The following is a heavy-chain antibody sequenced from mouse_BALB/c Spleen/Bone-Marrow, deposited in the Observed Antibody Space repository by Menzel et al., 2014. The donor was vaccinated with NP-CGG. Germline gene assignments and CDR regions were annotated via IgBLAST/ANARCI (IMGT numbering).Heavy chain of an antibody. CDR2: ISDGGSYT. D-gene: IGHD1-1*01. J-gene: IGHJ2*01. CDR3: ARDYYGSSYPFDY. V-gene: IGHV5-4*02. Sequence: VQLKQSGGGLVKPGGSLKLSCAASGFTFSDYYMYWVRQTPDKRLEWVATISDGGSYTYYPDSVKGRFTISRDNAKNNLYLQMSSLKSEDTAMYYCARDYYGSSYPFDYWGQGTTLTVSS. CDR1: GFTFSDYY.